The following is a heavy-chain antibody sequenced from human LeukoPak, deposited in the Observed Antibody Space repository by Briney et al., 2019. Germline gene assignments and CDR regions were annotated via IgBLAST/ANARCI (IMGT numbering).Heavy chain of an antibody. D-gene: IGHD6-19*01. CDR3: ARDSSGTY. CDR2: IKSDGSRI. Sequence: GGSLRLSCAASGFSFSNYWMHWVRQAPGKGLVWVSGIKSDGSRISYADSVKGRFTISRDNAKNTLYLQMNSLRAEDTAVYYCARDSSGTYWGQGTLVTVSS. CDR1: GFSFSNYW. V-gene: IGHV3-74*01. J-gene: IGHJ4*02.